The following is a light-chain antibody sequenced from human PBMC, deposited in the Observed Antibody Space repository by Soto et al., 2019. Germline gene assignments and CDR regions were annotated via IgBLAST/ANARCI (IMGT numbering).Light chain of an antibody. J-gene: IGLJ1*01. CDR3: TSFTSSSTLYV. CDR1: GSDVGAYNY. Sequence: ALTQPASVSGSPGQSITISCTGTGSDVGAYNYVSWYQQHPDKAPKLMIYDVSDRPSGVSNRFSGSKSGNTASLTISGLQAEDEADYYCTSFTSSSTLYVFGAGTKVTVL. V-gene: IGLV2-14*01. CDR2: DVS.